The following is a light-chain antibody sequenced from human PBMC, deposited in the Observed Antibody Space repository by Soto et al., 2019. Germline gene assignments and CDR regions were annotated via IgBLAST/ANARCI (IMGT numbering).Light chain of an antibody. CDR1: QSVSSN. V-gene: IGKV3-15*01. J-gene: IGKJ5*01. CDR2: GAS. CDR3: QQYNNWPPIT. Sequence: VMTQSAAALSLSPGERATLSCRASQSVSSNLAWYQQKPGQAPRLLIYGASTRATGIPARFSGSGSGTEFTLTISSLQSEDFAVYYCQQYNNWPPITFGQGTRLEIK.